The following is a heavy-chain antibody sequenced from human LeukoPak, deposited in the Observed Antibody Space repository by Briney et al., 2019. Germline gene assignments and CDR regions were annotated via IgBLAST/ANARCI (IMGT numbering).Heavy chain of an antibody. D-gene: IGHD3-9*01. CDR1: GYTFTGYY. Sequence: ASVKVSCKASGYTFTGYYMHWLRQAPGQGLEWMGWTNPNSGVTNYAQKFQGRVTMTMDTSISTAYMELSRRRAGDTAVYDFVRYRHHSDILTGYYPTFDYWGQGTLVTVSS. CDR3: VRYRHHSDILTGYYPTFDY. CDR2: TNPNSGVT. J-gene: IGHJ4*02. V-gene: IGHV1-2*02.